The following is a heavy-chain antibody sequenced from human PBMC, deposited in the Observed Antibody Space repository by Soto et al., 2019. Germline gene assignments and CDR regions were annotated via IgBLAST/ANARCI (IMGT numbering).Heavy chain of an antibody. Sequence: QVQLVESGGGVVQPGRSLRLSCAASGFTFSSYGMHWVRQAPGKGLEWVAVIWYDGSNKYYADSMKGRFTISRDNSKNTLYLQMNSLRAEDTAVYYCARDGAENTVTAIDYWGQGTLVTVSS. J-gene: IGHJ4*02. CDR3: ARDGAENTVTAIDY. CDR2: IWYDGSNK. D-gene: IGHD4-4*01. CDR1: GFTFSSYG. V-gene: IGHV3-33*01.